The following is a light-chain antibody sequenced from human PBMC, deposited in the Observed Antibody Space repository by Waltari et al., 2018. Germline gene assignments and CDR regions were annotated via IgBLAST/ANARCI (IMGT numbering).Light chain of an antibody. V-gene: IGLV3-21*04. CDR1: NIGGKS. CDR3: QVWDSSSDHVV. Sequence: SYVLTQPPSVSVAPGKTARITCGGNNIGGKSVHWYQQKPGQAPVLVIYDDSDRPSGVPEGFAGSNSGDTATLTISRVEAGDEADYYCQVWDSSSDHVVFGGGTKLTVL. J-gene: IGLJ2*01. CDR2: DDS.